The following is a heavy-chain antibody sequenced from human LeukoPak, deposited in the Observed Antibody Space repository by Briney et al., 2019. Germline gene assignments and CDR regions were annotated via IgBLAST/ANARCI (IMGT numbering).Heavy chain of an antibody. CDR1: GFTFSSYW. D-gene: IGHD4-23*01. Sequence: GALRLSCAASGFTFSSYWMHWVRQAPGKGLVWVSRISTDGSSTSYADSVKGRFTISRDYAKYTLYLQMNSLGAEDTAVYYCARENYGGNSHFDYWGQGTLVTVSS. CDR2: ISTDGSST. V-gene: IGHV3-74*01. CDR3: ARENYGGNSHFDY. J-gene: IGHJ4*02.